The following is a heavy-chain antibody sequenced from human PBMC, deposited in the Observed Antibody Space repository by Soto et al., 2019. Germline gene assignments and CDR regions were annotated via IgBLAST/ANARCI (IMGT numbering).Heavy chain of an antibody. J-gene: IGHJ4*02. V-gene: IGHV4-59*08. CDR2: FYYSGST. Sequence: QVQLQESGPGLVKPSETLYLTCTVSGGSISSYYGTWIREPPGKGLEWIGYFYYSGSTNYNPSLKTRVTISVDTSKNQFSLKLSSVTAADTAVYYCARRYGGNLDYWGQGTLVTVSS. CDR1: GGSISSYY. D-gene: IGHD2-15*01. CDR3: ARRYGGNLDY.